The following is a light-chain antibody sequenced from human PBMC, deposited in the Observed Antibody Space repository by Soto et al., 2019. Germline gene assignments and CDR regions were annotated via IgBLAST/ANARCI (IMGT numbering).Light chain of an antibody. V-gene: IGLV2-14*03. CDR3: SSYTSTSTLCV. Sequence: QSVLTQPASVSGSPGQSITISCTGTSSDIGGYNYVSWYQQLPGKVPKLIIYDVSNRPSGVSDRFSGSKSGNAASLTIYGLQAEDDADYYCSSYTSTSTLCVFGTGTKLTV. J-gene: IGLJ1*01. CDR2: DVS. CDR1: SSDIGGYNY.